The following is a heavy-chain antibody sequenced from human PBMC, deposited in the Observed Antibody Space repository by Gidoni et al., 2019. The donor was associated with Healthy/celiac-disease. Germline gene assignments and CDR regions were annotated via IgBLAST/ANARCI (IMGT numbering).Heavy chain of an antibody. Sequence: QVQLVESGGGVVQPGRSLRLSCAASGFPFSSYAMHWVRQAPGKGLEWVAVISYDGSNKYYADSVKGRFTISRDNSKNTLYLQMNSLRAEDTAVYYCARDPSIAVAGGNFDYWGQGTLVTVSS. D-gene: IGHD6-19*01. J-gene: IGHJ4*02. CDR2: ISYDGSNK. CDR1: GFPFSSYA. V-gene: IGHV3-30*04. CDR3: ARDPSIAVAGGNFDY.